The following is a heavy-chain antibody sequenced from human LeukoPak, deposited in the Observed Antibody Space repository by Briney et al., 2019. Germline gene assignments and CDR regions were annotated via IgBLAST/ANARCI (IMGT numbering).Heavy chain of an antibody. CDR2: VHLNGAT. J-gene: IGHJ4*02. CDR3: TRESGAFSPFGF. Sequence: PSETLSLTCTVSGGSISSYYWNWVRQPPGKGLEWIGEVHLNGATNYNPSLESRFSMSIDKSNNHLSLEVTSVTAADTAMYYCTRESGAFSPFGFWGQGTLVTASS. V-gene: IGHV4-59*12. CDR1: GGSISSYY. D-gene: IGHD1-26*01.